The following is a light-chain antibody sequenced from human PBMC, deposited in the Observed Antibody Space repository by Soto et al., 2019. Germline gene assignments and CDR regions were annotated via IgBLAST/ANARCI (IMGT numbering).Light chain of an antibody. CDR1: SSDVGSYNL. Sequence: QSALTQPASVSASPGQSITISCTGTSSDVGSYNLVSWYQQHPGKAPKLMIYEVSKRPSGVSNRFSGSKSGNTASLTIFGLQAEDVADYYCCSYAGSSTLEFGGGTKLTVL. J-gene: IGLJ3*02. V-gene: IGLV2-23*02. CDR2: EVS. CDR3: CSYAGSSTLE.